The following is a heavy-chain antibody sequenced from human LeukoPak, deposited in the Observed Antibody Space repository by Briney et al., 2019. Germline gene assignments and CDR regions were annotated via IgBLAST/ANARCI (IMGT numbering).Heavy chain of an antibody. CDR2: MNPYSGNT. Sequence: ASVKVSCKASGYTFTNYGIHWVRQATGQGLEWMGWMNPYSGNTGYAQNFQGRITITRNTSISTAYMELSSLRSEDTAVYYCARTQQLVLRSPLDPWGQGTLVTVSS. CDR1: GYTFTNYG. V-gene: IGHV1-8*03. J-gene: IGHJ5*02. CDR3: ARTQQLVLRSPLDP. D-gene: IGHD6-13*01.